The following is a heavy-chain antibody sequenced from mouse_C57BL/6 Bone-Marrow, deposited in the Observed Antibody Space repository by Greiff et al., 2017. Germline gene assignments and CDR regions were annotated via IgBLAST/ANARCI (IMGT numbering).Heavy chain of an antibody. CDR1: GYAFSSSW. CDR3: ARNTTDSLGDY. CDR2: IYPGDGDT. Sequence: QVQLQQSGPELVKPGASVKISCKASGYAFSSSWMNWVKQRPGKGLEWIGRIYPGDGDTNYNGKFKGKATLTADKSSSTAYMQLSSLTSEDSAVYFCARNTTDSLGDYWGQGTSVTVSS. V-gene: IGHV1-82*01. J-gene: IGHJ4*01. D-gene: IGHD3-2*01.